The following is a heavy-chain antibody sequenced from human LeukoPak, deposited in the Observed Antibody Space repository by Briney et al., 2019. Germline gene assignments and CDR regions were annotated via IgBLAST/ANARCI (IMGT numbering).Heavy chain of an antibody. CDR1: GFTFGDYA. Sequence: GGSLRLSCTASGFTFGDYAMSWVRQAPGKGLEWVAVTSYDGTRKYYADSMKGRFTISRDNSKNTLYLQMHSLRAEDTAVYYCAKGHGSSWSFFDYWGQGTLVTVSS. CDR2: TSYDGTRK. V-gene: IGHV3-30*04. D-gene: IGHD6-13*01. CDR3: AKGHGSSWSFFDY. J-gene: IGHJ4*02.